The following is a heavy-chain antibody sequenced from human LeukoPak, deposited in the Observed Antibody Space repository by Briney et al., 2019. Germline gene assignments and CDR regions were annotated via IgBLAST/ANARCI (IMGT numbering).Heavy chain of an antibody. CDR2: IWYDGSKK. D-gene: IGHD6-6*01. J-gene: IGHJ4*02. CDR3: AKAHSSSSTFDL. V-gene: IGHV3-33*06. Sequence: GGSLRLSCAASGFTFSDYGIHWVRQAPGQGLEWVALIWYDGSKKYYADSVKGRFTISRDNTKNTLYLQLNSLRADDTAVYYCAKAHSSSSTFDLWGQGTLVTVSS. CDR1: GFTFSDYG.